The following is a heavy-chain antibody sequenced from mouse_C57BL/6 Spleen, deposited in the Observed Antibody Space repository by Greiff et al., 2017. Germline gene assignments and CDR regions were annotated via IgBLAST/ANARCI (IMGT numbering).Heavy chain of an antibody. V-gene: IGHV1-81*01. Sequence: VQLQQSGAELARPGASVKLSCKASGYTFTSYGISWVKQRTGQGLEWIGEIYTRSGNTYYNEKLKGKATLTADKSSSTAYMELRSLTSEDSAVYFCARGPIYYDYDGRFDYWGQGTTLTVSS. D-gene: IGHD2-4*01. CDR2: IYTRSGNT. J-gene: IGHJ2*01. CDR3: ARGPIYYDYDGRFDY. CDR1: GYTFTSYG.